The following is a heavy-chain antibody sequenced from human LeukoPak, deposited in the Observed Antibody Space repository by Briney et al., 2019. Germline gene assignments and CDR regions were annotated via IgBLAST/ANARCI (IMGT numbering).Heavy chain of an antibody. CDR3: AREGGPYSSTLRGC. CDR2: MYASGTT. CDR1: GFTVSGNY. Sequence: PGGPLRLSCVVSGFTVSGNYMSWVRQAPGQGLEWVSIMYASGTTDYADSVKGRFTISRDNSKNTLYLQMSSLRVEDTAVYYCAREGGPYSSTLRGCWGQGTLVTVSS. V-gene: IGHV3-53*01. J-gene: IGHJ4*02. D-gene: IGHD6-19*01.